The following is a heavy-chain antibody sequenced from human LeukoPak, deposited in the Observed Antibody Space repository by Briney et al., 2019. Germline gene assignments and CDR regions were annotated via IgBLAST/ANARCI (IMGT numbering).Heavy chain of an antibody. CDR1: GDSISSGDYY. D-gene: IGHD1-26*01. J-gene: IGHJ3*02. Sequence: PSETLSLTCTVSGDSISSGDYYWSWIRQPAGKGLEWIGRISSSGSTNYNPSLKSRVTISVDTSKNQFSLQLNSVTPEDTAVYYCARDRGELLPNLDAFDIWGQGTMVTVSS. CDR2: ISSSGST. CDR3: ARDRGELLPNLDAFDI. V-gene: IGHV4-61*02.